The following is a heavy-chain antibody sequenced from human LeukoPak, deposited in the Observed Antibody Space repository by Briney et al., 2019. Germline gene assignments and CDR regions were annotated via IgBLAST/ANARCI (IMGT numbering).Heavy chain of an antibody. CDR3: ARTSLVTTFDP. V-gene: IGHV4-59*11. Sequence: PSQTLSLTCTVSGGSLSSHYWSWIRQPPGKGLEWIGYIYYSGSTNYNPSLKSRVTISVEPSKNQFSLKLSSVTAADTAVYYCARTSLVTTFDPWGQGTLVTVSS. CDR1: GGSLSSHY. CDR2: IYYSGST. D-gene: IGHD4-17*01. J-gene: IGHJ5*02.